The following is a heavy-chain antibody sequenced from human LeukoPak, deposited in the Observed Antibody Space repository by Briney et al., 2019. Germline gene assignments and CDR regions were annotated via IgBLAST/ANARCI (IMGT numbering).Heavy chain of an antibody. V-gene: IGHV3-66*02. Sequence: QPGGSLRLSCAASGFTVSSNYMSWVRRAPGKGLEWVSVIYSGGSTYYADSVKGRFTISRDNSKNTLYLQMNSLRAEDTAVYYCARDLDCSGGSCYSYWGQGTLVTVSS. J-gene: IGHJ4*02. D-gene: IGHD2-15*01. CDR2: IYSGGST. CDR3: ARDLDCSGGSCYSY. CDR1: GFTVSSNY.